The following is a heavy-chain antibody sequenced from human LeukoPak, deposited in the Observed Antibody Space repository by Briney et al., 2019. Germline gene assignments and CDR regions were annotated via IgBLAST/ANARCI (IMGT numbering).Heavy chain of an antibody. J-gene: IGHJ6*02. CDR1: GGSISSSYYY. Sequence: SETLSLTCTVSGGSISSSYYYWGWIRQPPGKGLEWIGSIYYSGSTNYNPSLKSRVTISVDTSKNQFSLKLSSVTAADTAVYYCARVGGSNYYYYGMDVWGQGTTVTVSS. CDR2: IYYSGST. D-gene: IGHD3-10*01. V-gene: IGHV4-39*07. CDR3: ARVGGSNYYYYGMDV.